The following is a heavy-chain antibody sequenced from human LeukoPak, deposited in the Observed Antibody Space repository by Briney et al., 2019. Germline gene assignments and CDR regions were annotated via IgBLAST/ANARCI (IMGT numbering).Heavy chain of an antibody. CDR1: GFTFSDYY. D-gene: IGHD2-15*01. CDR3: ARDVNCSGGSCYSGHYYYYYGMDV. Sequence: GGSLRLSCAASGFTFSDYYMSWIRQAPGKGLEWVSYISSSGSTIYYADSVKGRFTISRDNAKNSLYLQMSSLRAEDTAVYYCARDVNCSGGSCYSGHYYYYYGMDVWGQGTTVTVSS. J-gene: IGHJ6*02. V-gene: IGHV3-11*01. CDR2: ISSSGSTI.